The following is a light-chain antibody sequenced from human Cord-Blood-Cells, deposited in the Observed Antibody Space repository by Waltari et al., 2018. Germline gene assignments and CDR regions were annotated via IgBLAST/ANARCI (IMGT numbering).Light chain of an antibody. CDR1: QSVSSSY. CDR2: GAS. V-gene: IGKV3-20*01. J-gene: IGKJ4*01. CDR3: QQYGSSPLT. Sequence: VLTQSPGPLSLSPGDRATLSCRASQSVSSSYLAWYQQKPGQAPRLLIYGASSRATGIPDRFSGSGSGTDFTLTISRLEPEDFAVYYCQQYGSSPLTFGGGTKVEIK.